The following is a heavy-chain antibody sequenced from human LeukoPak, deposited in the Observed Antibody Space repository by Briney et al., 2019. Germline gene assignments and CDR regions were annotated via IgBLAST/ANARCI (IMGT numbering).Heavy chain of an antibody. J-gene: IGHJ4*02. D-gene: IGHD3-10*01. V-gene: IGHV1-8*02. CDR1: GYTFTGYY. CDR2: MNPNSGNT. Sequence: ASVKVSCKASGYTFTGYYMHWVRQAPGQGLEWMGWMNPNSGNTGYAQKFQGRVTMTRNTSISTAYMELSSLRSEDTAVYYCARDDYYGSGRGDYWGQGTLVTVSS. CDR3: ARDDYYGSGRGDY.